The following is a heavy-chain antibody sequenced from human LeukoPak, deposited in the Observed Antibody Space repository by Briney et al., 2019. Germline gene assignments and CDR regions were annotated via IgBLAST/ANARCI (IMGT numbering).Heavy chain of an antibody. CDR3: AHSLKLYGSGPFDY. V-gene: IGHV2-5*01. CDR2: IYWNDDK. D-gene: IGHD3-10*01. CDR1: GFSLSTSGVG. J-gene: IGHJ4*02. Sequence: SGPTLVKPTQTLTLTCTFSGFSLSTSGVGVGWIRQPPGKALEWPALIYWNDDKRYSPSLKSRLTITKDTSKNQVVLTMTNMDPVDTATYYCAHSLKLYGSGPFDYWGQGTLVTVSS.